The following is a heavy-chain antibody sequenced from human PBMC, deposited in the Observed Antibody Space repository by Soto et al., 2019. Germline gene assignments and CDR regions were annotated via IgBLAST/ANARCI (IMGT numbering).Heavy chain of an antibody. D-gene: IGHD6-13*01. J-gene: IGHJ4*02. V-gene: IGHV4-4*02. CDR3: ASSIAAAGYALGTFDY. CDR1: VGSISSSNW. CDR2: IYHSGST. Sequence: QVQLQESGPGLVKPSGTLSLTCAVSVGSISSSNWWSWVRRPPGKGLEGIGEIYHSGSTNYNPSLKSRVTISVDKSKNQFSLKLSSVTAADTAVYYCASSIAAAGYALGTFDYWGQGTLVTVSS.